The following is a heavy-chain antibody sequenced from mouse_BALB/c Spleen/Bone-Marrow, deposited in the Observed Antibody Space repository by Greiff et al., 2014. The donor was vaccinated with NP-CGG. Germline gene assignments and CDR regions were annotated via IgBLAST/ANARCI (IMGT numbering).Heavy chain of an antibody. J-gene: IGHJ3*01. D-gene: IGHD3-1*01. CDR1: GYTFSSYW. Sequence: LQESGAELMKPGASVKISCKTYGYTFSSYWIEWVKQRPGHGLEWIGEILPGSGSTNSNEKFKGKATFTADTSSNTAYMQLSSLTSEDSAVYYCARELGLRLAYWGQGTLVTVSA. V-gene: IGHV1-9*01. CDR2: ILPGSGST. CDR3: ARELGLRLAY.